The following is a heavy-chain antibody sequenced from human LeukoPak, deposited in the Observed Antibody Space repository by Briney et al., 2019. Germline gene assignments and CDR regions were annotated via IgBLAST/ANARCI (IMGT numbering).Heavy chain of an antibody. Sequence: GGSLRLSCAASGFTVSSNYMSWVRQAPGKGLEWVSVIYSGGSTYYADSVKGRFTISRDNSKNTLYLQMNSLRAEDTAVYYCARDNWNDEDYYLYGMDVWGQGTTVTVSS. CDR2: IYSGGST. J-gene: IGHJ6*02. D-gene: IGHD1-1*01. CDR3: ARDNWNDEDYYLYGMDV. V-gene: IGHV3-66*01. CDR1: GFTVSSNY.